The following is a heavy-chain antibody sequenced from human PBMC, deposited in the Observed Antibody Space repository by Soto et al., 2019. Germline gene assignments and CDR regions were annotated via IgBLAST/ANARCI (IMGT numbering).Heavy chain of an antibody. CDR3: AKGRHNWNYYWFDP. Sequence: LRLSCAASGFTFSSYGMHWVRQAPGKGLEWVAVISYDGSNKYYADSVKGRFTISRDNSKNTLYLQMNSLRAEDTAVYYCAKGRHNWNYYWFDPWGQGTLVTVSS. CDR1: GFTFSSYG. J-gene: IGHJ5*02. CDR2: ISYDGSNK. V-gene: IGHV3-30*18. D-gene: IGHD1-7*01.